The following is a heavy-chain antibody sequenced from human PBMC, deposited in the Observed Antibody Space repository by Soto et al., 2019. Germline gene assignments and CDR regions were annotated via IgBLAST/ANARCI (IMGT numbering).Heavy chain of an antibody. CDR3: ARAGNNDFWSGYYNWFDP. D-gene: IGHD3-3*01. V-gene: IGHV1-46*01. Sequence: GASVKVSCKASGNTFTKYYMHWVRQAPGQGLEWMGIINPSGDTTIYAQKFQGRVTMTRDTSISTAYMELSRLRSDDTAVYYCARAGNNDFWSGYYNWFDPWGQGTLVTVSS. CDR2: INPSGDTT. CDR1: GNTFTKYY. J-gene: IGHJ5*02.